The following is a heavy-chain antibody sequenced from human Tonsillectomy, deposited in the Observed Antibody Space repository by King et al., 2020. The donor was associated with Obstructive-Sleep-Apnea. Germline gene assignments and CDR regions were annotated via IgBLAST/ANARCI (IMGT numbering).Heavy chain of an antibody. V-gene: IGHV7-4-1*02. D-gene: IGHD3-16*01. Sequence: VQLVESGSELKKPGASVKVSCKASGYTFTNYNMNWVRQAPGQGLEWMGWINTNTGNTTFAQGVTGRFVFSLDTSVCTAYLQISSLKAEDTAVYYCARDPRGPFDYWGQGTLVTVSS. CDR1: GYTFTNYN. CDR2: INTNTGNT. CDR3: ARDPRGPFDY. J-gene: IGHJ4*02.